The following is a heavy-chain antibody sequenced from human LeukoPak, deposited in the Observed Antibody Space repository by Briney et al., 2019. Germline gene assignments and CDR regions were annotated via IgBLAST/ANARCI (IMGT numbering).Heavy chain of an antibody. CDR2: INISGGNT. Sequence: GGSLRLSCAASGFTFSNSALGWVRQAPGKGLEWVSIINISGGNTYYADSVKGRFTISRDNSKNTLYLQMNSLRAEDTAVYYCAKVKGSGWTGVGFDYWGQGTLVTVSS. D-gene: IGHD6-19*01. V-gene: IGHV3-23*01. J-gene: IGHJ4*02. CDR1: GFTFSNSA. CDR3: AKVKGSGWTGVGFDY.